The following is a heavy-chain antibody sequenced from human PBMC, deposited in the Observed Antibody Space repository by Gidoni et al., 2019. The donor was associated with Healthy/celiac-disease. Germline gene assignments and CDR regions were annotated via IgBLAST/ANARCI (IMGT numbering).Heavy chain of an antibody. CDR2: IRSKAYGGTT. D-gene: IGHD6-19*01. CDR3: TRWVAVAGTGFYFDY. CDR1: GFTCGAYA. J-gene: IGHJ4*02. V-gene: IGHV3-49*03. Sequence: EVQLVESGGGLVQPGRSLRLSCTASGFTCGAYAMSWFRQAPGKGLGWVGFIRSKAYGGTTEYAASVKGRFTISRDDSKSIAYLQMNSLKTEDTAVYYCTRWVAVAGTGFYFDYWGQGTLVTVSS.